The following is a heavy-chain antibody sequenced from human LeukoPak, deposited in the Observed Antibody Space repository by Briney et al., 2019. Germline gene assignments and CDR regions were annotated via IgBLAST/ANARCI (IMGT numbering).Heavy chain of an antibody. J-gene: IGHJ4*02. CDR3: AKLLAVTNSYYFNY. D-gene: IGHD6-19*01. CDR1: GFTFSSYA. V-gene: IGHV3-23*01. CDR2: ISGSGGST. Sequence: GGSLRLSCAASGFTFSSYAMSWVRQAPGKGLERVSAISGSGGSTYYADSVKGRFTISRDNSKDTLYLQMNSLRAEDTAVYYCAKLLAVTNSYYFNYWGQGTLVTVSS.